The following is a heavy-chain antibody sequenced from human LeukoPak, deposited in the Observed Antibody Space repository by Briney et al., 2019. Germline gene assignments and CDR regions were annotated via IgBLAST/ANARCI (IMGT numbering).Heavy chain of an antibody. V-gene: IGHV3-30*02. D-gene: IGHD4/OR15-4a*01. CDR1: GFTFSSYS. J-gene: IGHJ4*02. CDR3: TKDITNYYIWDY. Sequence: GGSLRLSCAASGFTFSSYSMNWVRQAPGKGLEWVAVIHGDGGDKYYAGSVKGRFTLSRDNSKDTLSLQMNSLRAEDTAVYYCTKDITNYYIWDYWGQGTLVTVSS. CDR2: IHGDGGDK.